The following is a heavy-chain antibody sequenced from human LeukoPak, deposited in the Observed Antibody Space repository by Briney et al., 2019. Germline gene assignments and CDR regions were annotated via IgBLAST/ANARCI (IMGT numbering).Heavy chain of an antibody. D-gene: IGHD6-19*01. V-gene: IGHV4-39*01. CDR3: ARQKGYSSGWYFDY. Sequence: SETLSLTCTVSGGSINSSSYYWGWIRQPPGKGLEWIGSIYYSGSTYYNPSLKSRVTISVDTSKNQFSLKLSSVTAADTAVYYCARQKGYSSGWYFDYWGQGTLVTVSS. CDR2: IYYSGST. CDR1: GGSINSSSYY. J-gene: IGHJ4*02.